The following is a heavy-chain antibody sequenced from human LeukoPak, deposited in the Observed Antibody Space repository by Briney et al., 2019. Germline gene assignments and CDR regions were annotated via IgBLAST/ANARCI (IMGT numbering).Heavy chain of an antibody. CDR2: IIPIFGTA. J-gene: IGHJ4*02. D-gene: IGHD3-10*01. CDR3: AGGGSGSYYKSWVGYFDY. CDR1: GGTFSSYA. Sequence: SVKVSCKASGGTFSSYAISWVRQAPGQGLEWMGRIIPIFGTANYAQKFQGRVTITTDESTSTAYMELSSLRSEDTAVYYRAGGGSGSYYKSWVGYFDYWGQGTLVTVSS. V-gene: IGHV1-69*05.